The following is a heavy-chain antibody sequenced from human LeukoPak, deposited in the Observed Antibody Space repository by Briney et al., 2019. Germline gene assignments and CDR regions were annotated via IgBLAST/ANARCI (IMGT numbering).Heavy chain of an antibody. CDR3: AKSPGQIQLDYFDY. D-gene: IGHD1-1*01. V-gene: IGHV3-23*01. CDR2: ISGSGVTT. CDR1: GFTFNNYA. Sequence: GGSQRLSCAASGFTFNNYAMSWVRQAPGMGLEWVSTISGSGVTTYYADSVRGRFTISRDNSKTTLYLQLDSLRPEDMAIYYCAKSPGQIQLDYFDYWGQGTLVTVSS. J-gene: IGHJ4*02.